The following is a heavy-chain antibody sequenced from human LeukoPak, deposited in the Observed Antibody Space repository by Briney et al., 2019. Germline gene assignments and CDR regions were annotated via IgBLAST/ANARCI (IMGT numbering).Heavy chain of an antibody. J-gene: IGHJ4*02. CDR2: ISSSSSYI. CDR3: AREIAVAGTFYQNQEGFDY. Sequence: GGSLRLSCAASGFTFSSYSMNWVRQAPGKGLEWVSSISSSSSYIYYADSVKGRFTISRDNAKNSLYLQMNSLRAEDTAVYYCAREIAVAGTFYQNQEGFDYWGQGTLVTVSS. V-gene: IGHV3-21*01. D-gene: IGHD6-19*01. CDR1: GFTFSSYS.